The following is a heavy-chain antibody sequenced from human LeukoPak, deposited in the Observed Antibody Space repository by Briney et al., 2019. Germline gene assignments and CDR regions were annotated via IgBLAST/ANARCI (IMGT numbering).Heavy chain of an antibody. J-gene: IGHJ4*02. CDR1: GFTFSSYS. V-gene: IGHV3-48*04. CDR3: ARGYSGYDNVVGYYFDY. Sequence: GGSLRLSCAASGFTFSSYSMNWVRQAPGKGLEWVSYISSSGSTIYYADSVKGRFTISRDNAKNSLYLQMNSLRAEDTAVYYCARGYSGYDNVVGYYFDYWGQGTLVTVSS. D-gene: IGHD5-12*01. CDR2: ISSSGSTI.